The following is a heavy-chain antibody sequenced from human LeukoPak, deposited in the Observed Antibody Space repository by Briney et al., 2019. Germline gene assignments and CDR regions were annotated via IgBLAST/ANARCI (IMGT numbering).Heavy chain of an antibody. D-gene: IGHD3-22*01. CDR3: VSHYYDDSAPDS. CDR2: ISHDGSDK. V-gene: IGHV3-30*04. CDR1: GLTFSRYA. Sequence: GGSPRLSCVASGLTFSRYAMHWVRQAPGKGLEWVAIISHDGSDKYYADSVKGRFTISRDNSKNTLYLQMNSLRAEDTAVYYCVSHYYDDSAPDSWGQGTLVAVSS. J-gene: IGHJ5*01.